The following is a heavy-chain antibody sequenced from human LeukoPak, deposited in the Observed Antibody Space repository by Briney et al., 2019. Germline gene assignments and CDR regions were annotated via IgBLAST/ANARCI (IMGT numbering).Heavy chain of an antibody. CDR3: ARSSSWFEKPPDY. CDR1: GGSISSSSYY. J-gene: IGHJ4*02. CDR2: IYYSGST. D-gene: IGHD6-13*01. V-gene: IGHV4-39*07. Sequence: SETLSLTCTVSGGSISSSSYYWGWIRQPPGKGLEWIGSIYYSGSTYYNPSLKSRVTISVDRSKDQFSLKLSSVTAADTAVYYCARSSSWFEKPPDYWGQGTLVTVSS.